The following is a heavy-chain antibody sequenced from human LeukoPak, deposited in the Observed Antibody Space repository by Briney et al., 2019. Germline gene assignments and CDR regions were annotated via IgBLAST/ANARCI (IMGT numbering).Heavy chain of an antibody. D-gene: IGHD4-23*01. CDR2: ISSSSSTI. CDR3: ARDSLTFYGGNSRGDY. J-gene: IGHJ4*02. Sequence: GGSLRLSCAASKFTFSDYGMNWVRQAPGKGLEWVSYISSSSSTIYYGDSVKGRFTISRDNAKNSLYLQMNSLRAEDTAVYYCARDSLTFYGGNSRGDYWGQGTLVTVSS. CDR1: KFTFSDYG. V-gene: IGHV3-48*04.